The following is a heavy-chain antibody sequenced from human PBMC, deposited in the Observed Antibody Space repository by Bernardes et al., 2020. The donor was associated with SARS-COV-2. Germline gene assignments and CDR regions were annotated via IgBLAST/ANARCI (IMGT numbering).Heavy chain of an antibody. Sequence: GGSLRLSCAGSGFNIRNNYMSWVRQAPGKGLEWVSLIYSDGSTYYVGSVKDRFTISRDNSKNTLYLQMNSLRAEDTAVYYCATHSTYTYGHNFDYWGQGTLVTVSS. V-gene: IGHV3-66*04. D-gene: IGHD5-18*01. CDR2: IYSDGST. CDR1: GFNIRNNY. J-gene: IGHJ4*02. CDR3: ATHSTYTYGHNFDY.